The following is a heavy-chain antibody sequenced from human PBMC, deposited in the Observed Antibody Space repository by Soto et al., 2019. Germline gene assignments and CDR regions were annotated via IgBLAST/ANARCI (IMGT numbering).Heavy chain of an antibody. CDR2: IIPIFGTA. V-gene: IGHV1-69*13. CDR3: ATLGRYYDSSGYGRVGY. CDR1: GGTFSSYA. Sequence: SVKVSCKASGGTFSSYAISWVRQAPGQGLEWMGGIIPIFGTANYAQKFQGRVTITADESTSTAYMELSSLRSEDTAVYYCATLGRYYDSSGYGRVGYWGQGTLVTVSS. D-gene: IGHD3-22*01. J-gene: IGHJ4*02.